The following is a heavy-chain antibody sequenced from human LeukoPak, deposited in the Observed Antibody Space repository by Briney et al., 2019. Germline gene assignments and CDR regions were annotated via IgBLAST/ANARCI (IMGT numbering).Heavy chain of an antibody. Sequence: ASVKVSCKASGYTFTSYGISWVRQAPGQGLEWMGWISAYNGNTNYAQKFQGRVTMTRDTSINTAYMELSRLRSDDTAVYYCAKTPPVSPYYFDYWGQGTLVTVSS. CDR2: ISAYNGNT. D-gene: IGHD3-16*01. J-gene: IGHJ4*02. CDR3: AKTPPVSPYYFDY. V-gene: IGHV1-18*01. CDR1: GYTFTSYG.